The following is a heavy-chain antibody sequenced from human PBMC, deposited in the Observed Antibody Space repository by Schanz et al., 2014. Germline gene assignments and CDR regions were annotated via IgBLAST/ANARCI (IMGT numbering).Heavy chain of an antibody. J-gene: IGHJ4*02. D-gene: IGHD2-2*01. CDR3: ARESSNDIVLVPGAVFDH. CDR1: GFMFSSYG. CDR2: IWYDGSNK. V-gene: IGHV3-33*08. Sequence: QVQLVESGGGVVQPGRSLRLSCAASGFMFSSYGMHWVRQAPGKGLEWVAVIWYDGSNKYYADSVKGRFTISRDNSKNTVYLQMNSLRPGDTAVYYCARESSNDIVLVPGAVFDHWGQGILVTVSS.